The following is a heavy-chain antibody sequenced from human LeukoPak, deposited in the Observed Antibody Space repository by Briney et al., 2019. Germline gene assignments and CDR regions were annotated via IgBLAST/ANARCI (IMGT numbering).Heavy chain of an antibody. V-gene: IGHV4-30-4*01. CDR2: IYYSGTT. CDR1: GASITSGFYY. Sequence: PSETLSLTCTVSGASITSGFYYWSWLRQSPGKGLEWIGYIYYSGTTYYSPSLKSRLTISLDTSKNHLSLKLTSVTAADTAIYYCARDNDDGDYVGWFDPWAREPWSPSPQ. D-gene: IGHD4-17*01. J-gene: IGHJ5*02. CDR3: ARDNDDGDYVGWFDP.